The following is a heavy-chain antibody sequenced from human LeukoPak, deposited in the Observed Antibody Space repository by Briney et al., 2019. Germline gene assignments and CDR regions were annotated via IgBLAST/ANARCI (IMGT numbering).Heavy chain of an antibody. CDR3: ARGRIVGASGYYYYYMDV. J-gene: IGHJ6*03. CDR1: GGSISSYY. D-gene: IGHD1-26*01. CDR2: IYTSGST. V-gene: IGHV4-4*07. Sequence: SETLSLTCTVSGGSISSYYWSWIRQPAGKGLEWIGRIYTSGSTNYNPSLKSRVTMSVDTSKNQFSLRLSSVTAADTAVYYCARGRIVGASGYYYYYMDVWGKGTTVTVSS.